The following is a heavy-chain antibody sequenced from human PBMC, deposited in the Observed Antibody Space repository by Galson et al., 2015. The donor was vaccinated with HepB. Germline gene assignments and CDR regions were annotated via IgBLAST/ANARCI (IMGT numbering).Heavy chain of an antibody. Sequence: SLRLSCAASGFTFDDYAMHWVRQAPGKGLEWVSGISWNSGSIGYADSVKGRFTISRDNAKNSLYLQMNSLRAEDTALYYCAKDFRGSGSKKSAFDIWGQGTMVTVSS. CDR3: AKDFRGSGSKKSAFDI. CDR2: ISWNSGSI. J-gene: IGHJ3*02. CDR1: GFTFDDYA. D-gene: IGHD3-22*01. V-gene: IGHV3-9*01.